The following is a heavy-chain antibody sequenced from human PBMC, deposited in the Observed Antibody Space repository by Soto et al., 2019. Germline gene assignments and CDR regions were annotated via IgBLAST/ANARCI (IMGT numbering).Heavy chain of an antibody. D-gene: IGHD3-10*02. CDR2: INPSGGST. CDR3: ARARWSGAYFDY. CDR1: GYTFTSYY. Sequence: ASVKVSCKASGYTFTSYYMHWVRQAPGQGLEWMGIINPSGGSTSYAQKFQGRVTMTRDTSTGTVYMELSSLRSEDTAVYYCARARWSGAYFDYWGQGTLVTVSS. J-gene: IGHJ4*02. V-gene: IGHV1-46*01.